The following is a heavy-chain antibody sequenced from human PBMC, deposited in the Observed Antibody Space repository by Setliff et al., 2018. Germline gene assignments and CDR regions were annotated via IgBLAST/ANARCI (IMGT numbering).Heavy chain of an antibody. CDR3: TVYNTCSSKYHY. D-gene: IGHD1-20*01. Sequence: SETLSLTCAVYGGYFSTYNWIWIRQPPGKGLEWIGEINHSGSTNYNPSLKSLVSISVDTSNNQFSLKLSYVPAADTALYYCTVYNTCSSKYHYWGQGTPVTVSS. CDR2: INHSGST. J-gene: IGHJ4*02. CDR1: GGYFSTYN. V-gene: IGHV4-34*01.